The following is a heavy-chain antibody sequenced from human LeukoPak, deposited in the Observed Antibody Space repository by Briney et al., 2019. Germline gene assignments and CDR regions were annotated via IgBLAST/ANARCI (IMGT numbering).Heavy chain of an antibody. CDR3: AGTYYDFWSGYYLSDNWFDP. CDR2: IHYSGNS. J-gene: IGHJ5*02. D-gene: IGHD3-3*01. CDR1: GDSVSGFY. Sequence: SETLSLTCSVSGDSVSGFYWNWIRQSPGTGLEWIGNIHYSGNSNYNPSLKSRVTMSIDTSRNQFFLKLNSVTAADTAVYYCAGTYYDFWSGYYLSDNWFDPWGQGTLVTVSS. V-gene: IGHV4-59*08.